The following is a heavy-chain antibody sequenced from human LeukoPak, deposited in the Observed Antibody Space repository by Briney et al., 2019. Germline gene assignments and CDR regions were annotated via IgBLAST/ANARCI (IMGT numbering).Heavy chain of an antibody. CDR3: ARGRYSSSWSYGGVDY. Sequence: ASVKVSCKASGYTFTSYYMHWVRQAPGQGLEWMGIINPSGGSTSYAQKFQGRVTMTRDTSTSTVYMELSSLRSEDTAVYYCARGRYSSSWSYGGVDYWGQGTLVTVSS. CDR2: INPSGGST. V-gene: IGHV1-46*01. CDR1: GYTFTSYY. J-gene: IGHJ4*02. D-gene: IGHD6-13*01.